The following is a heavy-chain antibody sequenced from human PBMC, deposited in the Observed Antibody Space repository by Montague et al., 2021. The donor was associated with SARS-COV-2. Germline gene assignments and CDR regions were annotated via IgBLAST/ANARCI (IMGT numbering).Heavy chain of an antibody. V-gene: IGHV3-23*01. CDR1: GFTFSTYA. Sequence: SLRFSCAASGFTFSTYAMTWVRQAPGKGLEWVSSISASGVRTHYPDSVKGRFTISRDNSKNTLYLQMSSLRAEDTAVYFCLNYHGSGSYGDFWGQGTLVTVSP. D-gene: IGHD3-10*01. CDR3: LNYHGSGSYGDF. CDR2: ISASGVRT. J-gene: IGHJ4*02.